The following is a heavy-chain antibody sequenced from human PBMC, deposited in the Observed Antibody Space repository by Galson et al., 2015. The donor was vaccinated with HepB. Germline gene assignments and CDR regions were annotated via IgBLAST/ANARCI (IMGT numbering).Heavy chain of an antibody. J-gene: IGHJ3*02. D-gene: IGHD3-22*01. CDR3: ARDRVYYYDSSGAFDI. V-gene: IGHV1-3*01. CDR1: GYTFTSYA. Sequence: SVKVSCKASGYTFTSYAMHWVRQAPGQRLEWMGWINAGNGNTKYSQKFQGRVTITRDTSASTAYMELSSLRSEYTAVYYCARDRVYYYDSSGAFDIWGQGTMVTVSS. CDR2: INAGNGNT.